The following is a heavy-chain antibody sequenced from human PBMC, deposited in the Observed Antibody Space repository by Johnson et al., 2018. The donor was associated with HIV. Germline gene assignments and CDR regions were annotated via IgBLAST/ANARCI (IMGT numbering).Heavy chain of an antibody. V-gene: IGHV3-30*04. J-gene: IGHJ3*02. D-gene: IGHD1-14*01. Sequence: QVQLLESGGGVVQPGRSLRLSCAASGFTFSSYAMHWVRQAPGKGLEWVAVISYDVSNKYYADSVKGRFTISRDNSKNTLYLQMNSLRAEDTAVYYCARGVSPERQAGPDAFDIWGQGTMVTVSS. CDR1: GFTFSSYA. CDR2: ISYDVSNK. CDR3: ARGVSPERQAGPDAFDI.